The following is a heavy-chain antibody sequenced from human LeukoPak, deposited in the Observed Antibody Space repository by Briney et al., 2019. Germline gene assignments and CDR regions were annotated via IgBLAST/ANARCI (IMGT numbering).Heavy chain of an antibody. J-gene: IGHJ4*02. CDR2: ISYDGSNK. V-gene: IGHV3-30*04. D-gene: IGHD6-19*01. CDR3: ARASEQWLYYYFDY. CDR1: RFTFSSYA. Sequence: GGSLRLSCAASRFTFSSYAMHWVRQAPGKGLEWVAVISYDGSNKYYADSVKGRFTISRDNSKNTLYLQMNSLRAEDTAVYYCARASEQWLYYYFDYWGQGTLVTVSS.